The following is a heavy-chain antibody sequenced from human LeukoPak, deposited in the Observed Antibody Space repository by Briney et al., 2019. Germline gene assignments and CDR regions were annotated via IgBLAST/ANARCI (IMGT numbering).Heavy chain of an antibody. Sequence: GASVKVSCKASGYTFTGYYMHWVRQAPGQGLEWMGRINPNSGGTNYAQKFQGRVTMTRDTSTSTAYMELSRLRSDDTAVYYCARDSVGTSYYYYYYMDVWGKGTTVTVSS. CDR3: ARDSVGTSYYYYYYMDV. J-gene: IGHJ6*03. V-gene: IGHV1-2*06. CDR2: INPNSGGT. CDR1: GYTFTGYY. D-gene: IGHD1-1*01.